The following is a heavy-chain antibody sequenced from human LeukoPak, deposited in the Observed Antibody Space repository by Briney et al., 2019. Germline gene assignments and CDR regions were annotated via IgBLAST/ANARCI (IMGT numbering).Heavy chain of an antibody. V-gene: IGHV4-34*01. CDR1: GGSFSGYY. CDR3: ARGRSAVALDAFDI. D-gene: IGHD6-19*01. CDR2: INHSGST. Sequence: SETLSLTCAVYGGSFSGYYWSWVRQAPGKGLEWIGEINHSGSTNYNPSLKSRVTISVDTSKNQFSLKLSSVTAADTAVYYCARGRSAVALDAFDIWGQGTMVTVSS. J-gene: IGHJ3*02.